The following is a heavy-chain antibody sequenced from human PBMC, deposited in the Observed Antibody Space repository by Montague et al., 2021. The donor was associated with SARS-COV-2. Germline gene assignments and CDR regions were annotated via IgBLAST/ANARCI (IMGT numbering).Heavy chain of an antibody. CDR2: IYYSGST. D-gene: IGHD3-3*01. J-gene: IGHJ3*02. CDR3: AGVRGNKIIGVVIISAFDI. Sequence: SETLSLTCTVSGGSISSYYWSWIRQPPGKGLEWIGYIYYSGSTNYNPSLKGRVTISVDTSKNQFSLKLSSVTAADTAVYYCAGVRGNKIIGVVIISAFDIWGQGTMVAVSS. CDR1: GGSISSYY. V-gene: IGHV4-59*01.